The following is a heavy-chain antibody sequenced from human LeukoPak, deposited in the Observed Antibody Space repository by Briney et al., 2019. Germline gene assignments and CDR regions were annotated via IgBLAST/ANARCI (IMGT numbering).Heavy chain of an antibody. V-gene: IGHV1-69*13. CDR3: ARGLYSSTYGWFDP. CDR1: GGTFSSYA. Sequence: SVKVSCKASGGTFSSYAISWVRQASGQGLEWMGGIIPIFGTANYAQKFQGRVTITADESTSTAYMELSSLRSEDTAVYYCARGLYSSTYGWFDPWGQGTLVTVSS. CDR2: IIPIFGTA. J-gene: IGHJ5*02. D-gene: IGHD6-13*01.